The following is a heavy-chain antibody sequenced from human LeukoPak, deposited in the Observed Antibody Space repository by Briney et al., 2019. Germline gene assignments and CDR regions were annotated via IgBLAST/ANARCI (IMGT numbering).Heavy chain of an antibody. CDR2: MNPNSGNT. V-gene: IGHV1-8*01. D-gene: IGHD6-13*01. Sequence: ASVKVPCKASGYTFTNYDINWVRQATGQGLEWMGWMNPNSGNTGYAQKFQGRVTITRNTSISTAYMELSSLRSEDTAVYYCARGGLIAAGPKWFDPWGQGTLVTVSS. CDR1: GYTFTNYD. CDR3: ARGGLIAAGPKWFDP. J-gene: IGHJ5*02.